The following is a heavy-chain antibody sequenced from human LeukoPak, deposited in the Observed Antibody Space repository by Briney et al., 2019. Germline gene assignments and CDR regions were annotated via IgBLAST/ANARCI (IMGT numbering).Heavy chain of an antibody. Sequence: GGSLRLSCAASGVTLSSYWMHWVRQVPGKGLVWVSRITNDGSNTRYADSVKGRFIISRDNAKNTLYLQMNSLGAEDTAVYYCVRGNDYGGPHYWGQGTLVTVSS. CDR2: ITNDGSNT. V-gene: IGHV3-74*01. CDR3: VRGNDYGGPHY. D-gene: IGHD4-23*01. CDR1: GVTLSSYW. J-gene: IGHJ4*02.